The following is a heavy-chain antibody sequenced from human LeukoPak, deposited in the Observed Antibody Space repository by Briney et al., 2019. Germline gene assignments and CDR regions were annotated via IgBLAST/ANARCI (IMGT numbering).Heavy chain of an antibody. D-gene: IGHD3-22*01. V-gene: IGHV4-31*03. Sequence: SETLSLTCSVSGGSISSGGYYWSWIRQHPGKGLEWIGYIYYSGSTYYNPSLKSRVTISVDTSKNQFSLKLSSVTAADTAVYYCTSSGYYRLGYYYGMDVWGQGTTVTVSS. J-gene: IGHJ6*02. CDR1: GGSISSGGYY. CDR3: TSSGYYRLGYYYGMDV. CDR2: IYYSGST.